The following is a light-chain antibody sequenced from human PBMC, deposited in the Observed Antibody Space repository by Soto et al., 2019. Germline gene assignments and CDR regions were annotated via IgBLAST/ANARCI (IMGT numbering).Light chain of an antibody. J-gene: IGLJ2*01. CDR2: DVS. CDR1: SSDIGGYNY. Sequence: QSVLTQPASVSGSPGQSITISCTGTSSDIGGYNYVSWYQQHPGKAPKLMIYDVSNRPSGVSNRFSGSKSDNTASLTISGLQADDDADYYCSSYTSSSILVFGGGTKLTVL. V-gene: IGLV2-14*03. CDR3: SSYTSSSILV.